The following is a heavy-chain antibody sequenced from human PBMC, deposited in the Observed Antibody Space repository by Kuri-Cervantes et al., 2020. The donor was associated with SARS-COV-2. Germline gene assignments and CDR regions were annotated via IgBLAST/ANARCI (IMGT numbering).Heavy chain of an antibody. V-gene: IGHV4-34*01. J-gene: IGHJ6*02. D-gene: IGHD3-10*01. CDR1: GGSFSGYY. CDR2: INNSGST. Sequence: SETLSLTCAVYGGSFSGYYWSWIRQPPGKGLEWIGEINNSGSTNYNPSLKSRVTISVDTSKSQFSRKLSSVTTADTAVYYCSRTNRGLYYYYYGMDVWGQGTTVTVSS. CDR3: SRTNRGLYYYYYGMDV.